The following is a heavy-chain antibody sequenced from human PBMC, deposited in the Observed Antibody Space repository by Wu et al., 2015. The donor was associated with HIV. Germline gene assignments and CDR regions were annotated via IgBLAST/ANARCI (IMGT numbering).Heavy chain of an antibody. CDR2: ITPVLGST. V-gene: IGHV1-69*11. CDR3: SEKHRLSGHLVIQFGL. CDR1: RDTFKRFA. D-gene: IGHD3-16*02. J-gene: IGHJ6*02. Sequence: QVQLVQSGTEIKKPGSSVKVSCKASRDTFKRFAITWVRQAPGQGLECMGKITPVLGSTVYTQKFQDRVTITADESTSTSYMELSSLRSEDTAIYYCSEKHRLSGHLVIQFGLWGQGTTVTVSS.